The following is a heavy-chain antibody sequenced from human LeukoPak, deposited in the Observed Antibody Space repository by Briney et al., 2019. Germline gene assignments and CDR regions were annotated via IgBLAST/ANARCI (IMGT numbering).Heavy chain of an antibody. CDR1: GFTVSSNY. CDR2: IYSGGST. D-gene: IGHD6-19*01. J-gene: IGHJ4*02. Sequence: GGSLRLSCAASGFTVSSNYMSWVRQAPGKGLEWVSVIYSGGSTYNADSVKGRFTISRDNSKNMLYLQMNSLGADDTAIYYCAKGRSHSTGWYFDYWGQGTLVTVSS. V-gene: IGHV3-53*01. CDR3: AKGRSHSTGWYFDY.